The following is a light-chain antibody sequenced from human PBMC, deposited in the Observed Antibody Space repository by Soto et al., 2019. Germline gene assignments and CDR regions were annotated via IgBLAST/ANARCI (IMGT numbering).Light chain of an antibody. CDR2: DAS. CDR1: QSVSSY. Sequence: EIVLTQSPATLSLSPGERGTLSCRASQSVSSYLAWYQQKPGQAPRLLIYDASNRATGIPARFSGSGPGTDFTLTISSLEPEDFAVYYCQQRSNWPLTFGGGTKVEIK. CDR3: QQRSNWPLT. J-gene: IGKJ4*01. V-gene: IGKV3D-11*02.